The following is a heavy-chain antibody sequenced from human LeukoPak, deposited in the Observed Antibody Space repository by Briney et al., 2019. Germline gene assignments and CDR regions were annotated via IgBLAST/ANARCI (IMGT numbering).Heavy chain of an antibody. CDR2: IYWNDDE. V-gene: IGHV2-5*01. CDR3: AHMAGPHYYGAGEFEY. J-gene: IGHJ4*02. Sequence: SGPTLVLPSPTLTLTFTFYGFSRSCSGEGAGWIRQPPGRALEWPTLIYWNDDERCSPSLKSRLTITKDTSKHQVVLTMTNIDPVDTATYYCAHMAGPHYYGAGEFEYWGQGNLVTVSS. D-gene: IGHD3-10*01. CDR1: GFSRSCSGEG.